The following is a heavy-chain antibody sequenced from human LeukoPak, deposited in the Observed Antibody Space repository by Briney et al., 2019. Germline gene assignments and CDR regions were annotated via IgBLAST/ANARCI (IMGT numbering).Heavy chain of an antibody. V-gene: IGHV3-23*01. Sequence: GGSLRLSCAASGFTFSSYGMSWVRQAPGKGLEWVSAISGSGGSTYYADSVKGRFTISRDNSKNTLYLQMNSLRAEDTAVYYCAKVSLFGELAAAGSHWGQGTLVTVSS. D-gene: IGHD6-13*01. CDR2: ISGSGGST. CDR1: GFTFSSYG. J-gene: IGHJ4*02. CDR3: AKVSLFGELAAAGSH.